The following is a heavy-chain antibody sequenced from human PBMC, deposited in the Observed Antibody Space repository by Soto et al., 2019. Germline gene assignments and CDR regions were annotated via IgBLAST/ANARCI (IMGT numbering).Heavy chain of an antibody. CDR2: IYYSGST. D-gene: IGHD2-15*01. Sequence: QLQLQESGPGLVKPSETLSLTCTVSGGSLSSSSYYWGWIRQPPGKGLEWIGIIYYSGSTYYNPSLKSRVTITVDTSKNQVSLKLSSGTAADTAVYYCARRVAATKGGDFYYWGQGTLVTVSS. CDR3: ARRVAATKGGDFYY. J-gene: IGHJ4*02. CDR1: GGSLSSSSYY. V-gene: IGHV4-39*01.